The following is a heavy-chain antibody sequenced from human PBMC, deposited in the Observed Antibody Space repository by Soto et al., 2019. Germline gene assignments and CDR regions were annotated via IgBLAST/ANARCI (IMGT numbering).Heavy chain of an antibody. CDR3: ARAFVGKADAFDI. CDR2: IYYSGST. D-gene: IGHD2-21*01. V-gene: IGHV4-59*01. CDR1: GGSISSYY. Sequence: PSETLSLTCTVSGGSISSYYWSWIRQPPGKGLEWIGYIYYSGSTNYNPSLKSRVTISVDTSKNQFSLKLSSVTAADTAVYYCARAFVGKADAFDIWGQGTMVTVSS. J-gene: IGHJ3*02.